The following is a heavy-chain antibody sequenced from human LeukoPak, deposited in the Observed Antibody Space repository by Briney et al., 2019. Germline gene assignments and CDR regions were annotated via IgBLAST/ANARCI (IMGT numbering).Heavy chain of an antibody. J-gene: IGHJ4*02. CDR2: FDPEDGET. CDR1: GYTLTELS. V-gene: IGHV1-24*01. CDR3: ATDLTGIAAAGSVWDLDY. D-gene: IGHD6-13*01. Sequence: GASVKVSCKVSGYTLTELSMHWVRQAPGKGLEWMGGFDPEDGETIYAQKFQGRVTMTEDTSTDTAYMELSSLRSEDTAVYYCATDLTGIAAAGSVWDLDYWGQGTLVTVSS.